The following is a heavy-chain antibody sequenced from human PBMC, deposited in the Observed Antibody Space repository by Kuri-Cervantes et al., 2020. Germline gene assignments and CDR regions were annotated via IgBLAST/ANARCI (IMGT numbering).Heavy chain of an antibody. J-gene: IGHJ5*02. CDR3: AREVDCGGDCFHLYNWFDP. CDR2: ITPYDGNT. V-gene: IGHV1-18*01. CDR1: GYTFTSHG. D-gene: IGHD2-21*02. Sequence: ASVKVSCKASGYTFTSHGISWVRQAPGQGLEWMGWITPYDGNTDFAQNLQGRVTLTTDTSTSTAYMELRSLTSDDTAVYYCAREVDCGGDCFHLYNWFDPWGQGTLVTVSS.